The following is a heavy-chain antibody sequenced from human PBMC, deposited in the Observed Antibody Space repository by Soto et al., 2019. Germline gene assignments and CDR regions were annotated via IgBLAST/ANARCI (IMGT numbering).Heavy chain of an antibody. CDR1: GGSISSYY. Sequence: SETLSLTCTVSGGSISSYYWSWIRQPPGKGLEWIGYIYYSGSTNYNPSLKSRVTISVDTSKNQFSLKLSSVTAADTAVYYCARDHRGYYDILTGRRSLWINWFDPWGQGTLVTVSS. CDR3: ARDHRGYYDILTGRRSLWINWFDP. V-gene: IGHV4-59*01. D-gene: IGHD3-9*01. J-gene: IGHJ5*02. CDR2: IYYSGST.